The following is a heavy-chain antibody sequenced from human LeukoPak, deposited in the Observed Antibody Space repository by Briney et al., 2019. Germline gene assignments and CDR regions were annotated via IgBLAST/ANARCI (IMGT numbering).Heavy chain of an antibody. D-gene: IGHD3-3*01. Sequence: SVKVSCKASGGTFSSYAISWARQAPGQGLEWMGGIIPIFGTANYAQKFQGRVTITADESTSTAYMELSSLRSEDTAVYYCARLRFLDRASWWYYYYGMDVWGQGTTVTVSS. CDR2: IIPIFGTA. V-gene: IGHV1-69*13. J-gene: IGHJ6*02. CDR1: GGTFSSYA. CDR3: ARLRFLDRASWWYYYYGMDV.